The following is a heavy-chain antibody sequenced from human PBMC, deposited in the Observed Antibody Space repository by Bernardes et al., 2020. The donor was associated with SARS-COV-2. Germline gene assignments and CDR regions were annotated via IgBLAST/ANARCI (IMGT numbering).Heavy chain of an antibody. J-gene: IGHJ4*02. D-gene: IGHD6-19*01. V-gene: IGHV3-23*01. CDR2: ITGSDDTT. Sequence: GSLSLSCAASGFTFSSYAMTWVRPAPGKGLEWVSAITGSDDTTYYADSLKGRFTISRDNSKNTLYLHMNSLRAEDTAVYYCAKERRYNSAWYPIQFDYWGQGTLVTVSS. CDR1: GFTFSSYA. CDR3: AKERRYNSAWYPIQFDY.